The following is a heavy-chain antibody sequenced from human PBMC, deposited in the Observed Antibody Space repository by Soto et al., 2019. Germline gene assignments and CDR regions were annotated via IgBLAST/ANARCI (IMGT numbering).Heavy chain of an antibody. J-gene: IGHJ4*02. CDR3: ARVLGGFPDY. Sequence: QVQLVQSGAEVKKPGASVKDSCKASGYSFTSYGISWVRQAPGQGLEWMGWISAYNGNRKYAQKFQGRVTMTTDTSTSTAYMELRSLRSDDTVVYYCARVLGGFPDYWGQGTLVTVSS. CDR2: ISAYNGNR. V-gene: IGHV1-18*01. CDR1: GYSFTSYG. D-gene: IGHD5-12*01.